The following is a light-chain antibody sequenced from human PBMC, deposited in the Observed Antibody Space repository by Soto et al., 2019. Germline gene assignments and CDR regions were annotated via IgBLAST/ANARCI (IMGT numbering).Light chain of an antibody. CDR2: DAS. Sequence: DIQMTQSPSTLSASVGDRVTITCRASHSISSWVAWYQQKPGKAPKLLIYDASSLESGVPSRFRGSGSGTECTLTISSLQPDDFATYYCQQYTSYLYTFGQGTQLEIK. CDR3: QQYTSYLYT. CDR1: HSISSW. V-gene: IGKV1-5*01. J-gene: IGKJ2*01.